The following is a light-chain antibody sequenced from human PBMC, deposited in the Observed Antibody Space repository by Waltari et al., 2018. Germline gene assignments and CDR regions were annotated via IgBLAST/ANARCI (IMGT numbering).Light chain of an antibody. Sequence: EIVLTQSPGTLSLSPGERATLSCRASQSVSSSYLAWYQQKPCQAPRLLIYGASSRATGIPDSFSGSGSGSDFTLTISRREPQDFAVYYCQQYGSSPQFTFGPGTKVDIK. V-gene: IGKV3-20*01. CDR2: GAS. J-gene: IGKJ3*01. CDR1: QSVSSSY. CDR3: QQYGSSPQFT.